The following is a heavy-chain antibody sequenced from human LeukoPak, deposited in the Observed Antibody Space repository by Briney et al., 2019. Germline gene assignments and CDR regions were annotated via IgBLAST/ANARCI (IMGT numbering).Heavy chain of an antibody. CDR1: GGSISSSNW. CDR3: ARAYCSGGSCPLDY. D-gene: IGHD2-15*01. V-gene: IGHV4-4*02. Sequence: SEALSLTCAVSGGSISSSNWWSWVRQPPGKGLEWIGEIYHSGSTNYNPSLKSRVTISVDKSKNQFSLKLSSVTAADTAVYYCARAYCSGGSCPLDYWGQGTLVTVSS. CDR2: IYHSGST. J-gene: IGHJ4*02.